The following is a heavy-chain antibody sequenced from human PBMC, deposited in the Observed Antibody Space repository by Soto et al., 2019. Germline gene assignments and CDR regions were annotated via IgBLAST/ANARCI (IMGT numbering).Heavy chain of an antibody. CDR3: AKSFLGSSSWYEFDP. CDR1: GFTFDDYA. J-gene: IGHJ5*02. CDR2: ISWNSGSI. D-gene: IGHD6-13*01. V-gene: IGHV3-9*01. Sequence: GGSLRLSCAASGFTFDDYAMHWARQAPGKGLEWVSGISWNSGSIGYADSVKGRFTIPRDNAKNSLYLQMNSLRAEDTALYYCAKSFLGSSSWYEFDPWGQGTLVTVSS.